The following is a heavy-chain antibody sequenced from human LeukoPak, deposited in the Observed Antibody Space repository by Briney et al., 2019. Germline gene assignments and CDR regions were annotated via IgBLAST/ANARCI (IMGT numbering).Heavy chain of an antibody. D-gene: IGHD2-21*01. CDR1: GYTFTSYD. CDR2: INPNSGGT. CDR3: ARSGGDWYYYYMDV. V-gene: IGHV1-2*02. J-gene: IGHJ6*03. Sequence: GASVKVSCKASGYTFTSYDIHWVRQATGQGLEWMGWINPNSGGTNYAQKFQGRVTMTRDTSISTAYMELSRLRSDDTAVYYCARSGGDWYYYYMDVWGKGTTVTVSS.